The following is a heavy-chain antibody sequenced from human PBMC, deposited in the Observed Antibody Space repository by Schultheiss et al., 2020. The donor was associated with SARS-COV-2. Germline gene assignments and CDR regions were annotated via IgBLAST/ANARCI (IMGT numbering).Heavy chain of an antibody. D-gene: IGHD4-17*01. CDR2: VHYSGST. Sequence: SETLSLTCTVSGASVRSYYWSWVRQPPGRGLEWIGYVHYSGSTNYNPSLESRVSMSVDTSKNQFSLMLNSVTAADTAIYYCARVPDYGDYDYMDVWGKGTTVTVSS. V-gene: IGHV4-59*02. CDR3: ARVPDYGDYDYMDV. CDR1: GASVRSYY. J-gene: IGHJ6*03.